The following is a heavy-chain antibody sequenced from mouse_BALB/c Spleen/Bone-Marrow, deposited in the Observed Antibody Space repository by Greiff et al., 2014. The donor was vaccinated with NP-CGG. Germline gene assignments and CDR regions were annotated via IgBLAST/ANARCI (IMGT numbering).Heavy chain of an antibody. CDR1: GYAFSSYW. Sequence: LVESGADLVRPGSSVKISCKASGYAFSSYWMNWVKQRPGQGLEWIGQIYPGDGDTNYNGKFKGKATLTADKSSSTAYVQLSSLTSEDSAVYFCARSLYYGSSYPLYAMDYWGQGTSITVSS. V-gene: IGHV1-80*01. CDR2: IYPGDGDT. CDR3: ARSLYYGSSYPLYAMDY. J-gene: IGHJ4*01. D-gene: IGHD1-1*01.